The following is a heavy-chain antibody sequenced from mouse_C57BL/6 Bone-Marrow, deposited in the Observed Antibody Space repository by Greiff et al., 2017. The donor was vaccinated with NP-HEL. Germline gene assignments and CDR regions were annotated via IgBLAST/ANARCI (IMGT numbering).Heavy chain of an antibody. Sequence: EVMLVESGGDLVKPGGSLKLSCAASGFTFSSYGMSWVRQTPDKRLEWVATISSGGSYTYYPDSVPGRFTISRDNAKNTLYLQRSSLKSEDTAMDYCARQRGGSPFAYWGQGTLVTVSA. CDR1: GFTFSSYG. V-gene: IGHV5-6*01. D-gene: IGHD6-1*01. CDR3: ARQRGGSPFAY. CDR2: ISSGGSYT. J-gene: IGHJ3*01.